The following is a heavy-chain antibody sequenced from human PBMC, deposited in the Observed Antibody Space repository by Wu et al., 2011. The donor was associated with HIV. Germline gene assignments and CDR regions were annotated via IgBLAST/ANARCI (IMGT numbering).Heavy chain of an antibody. Sequence: QVQLVQSGAEVKKPGSSVKVSCKASGGTLSSYAISWVRQAPGQGLEWMGRIIPIFGTTNYAQKFQGRVTITADESTSTAYMELSSLRFEDTAVYYCARDRHPMVGPWYYYYYMDVWGKGTTVTVSS. V-gene: IGHV1-69*15. J-gene: IGHJ6*03. D-gene: IGHD3-10*01. CDR3: ARDRHPMVGPWYYYYYMDV. CDR2: IIPIFGTT. CDR1: GGTLSSYA.